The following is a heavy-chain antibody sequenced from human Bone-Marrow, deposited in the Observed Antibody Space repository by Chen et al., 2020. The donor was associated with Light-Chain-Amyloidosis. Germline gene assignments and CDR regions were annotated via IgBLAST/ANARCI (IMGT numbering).Heavy chain of an antibody. CDR3: ARQRDGYNFDY. D-gene: IGHD5-12*01. CDR1: GYTFPNYW. CDR2: ICPDDSDA. V-gene: IGHV5-51*01. J-gene: IGHJ4*02. Sequence: EVQLEQSGPEVKKPGESLKISRKGSGYTFPNYWIGWVRQMPGKGLEWMGVICPDDSDARYSPSFEGQVTISADKSITTAYLQWRSLKASDTAMYYCARQRDGYNFDYWGQGTLVTVSS.